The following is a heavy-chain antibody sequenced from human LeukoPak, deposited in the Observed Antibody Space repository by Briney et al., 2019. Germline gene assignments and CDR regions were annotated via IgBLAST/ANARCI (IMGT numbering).Heavy chain of an antibody. Sequence: SETLSLTCTVSGGSISSGDYYWSWIRQPPGKGLEWIGYIYYSGSTYYNPSLKSRVTISVDTSKNQFSLKLSSVTAADTAVYYCARVRRGEQQLNWFDPWGQGTLVTVSS. CDR1: GGSISSGDYY. J-gene: IGHJ5*02. D-gene: IGHD6-13*01. V-gene: IGHV4-30-4*01. CDR2: IYYSGST. CDR3: ARVRRGEQQLNWFDP.